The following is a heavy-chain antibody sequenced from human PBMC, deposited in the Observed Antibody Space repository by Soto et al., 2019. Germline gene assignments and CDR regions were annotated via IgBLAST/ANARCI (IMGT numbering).Heavy chain of an antibody. CDR2: IRSKGYGGTT. CDR3: TREGSGYCNSASCYEG. D-gene: IGHD2-2*01. V-gene: IGHV3-49*03. Sequence: GGSLRLSCTTSGFTFGDYALTWFRQAPGKGLEWVGFIRSKGYGGTTEYAASVKGRFTISRDDSKGIAFVQMNSLKTEDTAVYYCTREGSGYCNSASCYEGWGQGTLVTVSS. CDR1: GFTFGDYA. J-gene: IGHJ4*02.